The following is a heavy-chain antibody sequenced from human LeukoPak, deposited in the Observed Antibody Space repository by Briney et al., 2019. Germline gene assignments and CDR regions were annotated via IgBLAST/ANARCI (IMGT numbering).Heavy chain of an antibody. J-gene: IGHJ4*02. CDR2: IIPIFGTA. D-gene: IGHD2-15*01. V-gene: IGHV1-69*13. Sequence: SVKVSCKASGGTFSSYAISWVRQAPGQGLEWMGGIIPIFGTANYAQKFQGRVTITADESTSTAYMELSSLRSEVTAVYYCARDGDCSGGSCYDYWGQGTLVTVSS. CDR1: GGTFSSYA. CDR3: ARDGDCSGGSCYDY.